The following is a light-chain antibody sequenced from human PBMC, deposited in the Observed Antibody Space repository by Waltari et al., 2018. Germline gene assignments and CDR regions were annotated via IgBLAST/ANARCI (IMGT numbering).Light chain of an antibody. Sequence: DIQMTQSPSSLSASVGDRVSITCQASKDISNYLNWYQQKPGKAPKLLVYDVSYLETGVPSRFSGSGFGTDFTFTINSLQPEDIATYYCQQYDHLPITFGQGTRLEIK. CDR1: KDISNY. V-gene: IGKV1-33*01. J-gene: IGKJ5*01. CDR3: QQYDHLPIT. CDR2: DVS.